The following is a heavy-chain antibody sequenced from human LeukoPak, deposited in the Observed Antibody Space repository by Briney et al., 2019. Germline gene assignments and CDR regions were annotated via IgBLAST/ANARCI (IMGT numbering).Heavy chain of an antibody. CDR2: IYYSGST. V-gene: IGHV4-39*07. CDR3: ARVTAMAHFDY. Sequence: SESLSLTCTVSGGSISSSSYYWGWIRQPPGKGLEWIGSIYYSGSTYYNPSLKSRVTISVDTSKNQFSLKLSSVTAADTAVYYCARVTAMAHFDYWGQGTLVTVSS. D-gene: IGHD5-18*01. J-gene: IGHJ4*02. CDR1: GGSISSSSYY.